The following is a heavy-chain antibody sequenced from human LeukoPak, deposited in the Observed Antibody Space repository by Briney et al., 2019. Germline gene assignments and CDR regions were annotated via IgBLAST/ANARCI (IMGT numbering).Heavy chain of an antibody. J-gene: IGHJ1*01. CDR3: ASMYFSQYLQH. Sequence: PGGSLRLSCAASGFTFSSYWMHWVRQAPGKGLEWVSVIYSGGSTYYADSVKGRFTISRDNSKNTLYLQMNSLRAEDTAVYYCASMYFSQYLQHWGQGTLVTVSS. CDR2: IYSGGST. CDR1: GFTFSSYW. D-gene: IGHD2-8*01. V-gene: IGHV3-53*01.